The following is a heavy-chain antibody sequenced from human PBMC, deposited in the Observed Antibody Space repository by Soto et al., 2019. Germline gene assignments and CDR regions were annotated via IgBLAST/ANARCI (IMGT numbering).Heavy chain of an antibody. CDR2: IHHSGST. CDR1: GDSISSSNW. D-gene: IGHD6-19*01. CDR3: AREPAVAGTSHY. J-gene: IGHJ4*02. Sequence: QVQLQESGPGLVKPSGTLSLTCAVSGDSISSSNWWSWVRQPPGKGLEWIGEIHHSGSTNYNPSLQSRVTMSVDKSSNQFSLKLSSVTAADTAVYYCAREPAVAGTSHYWGQGTLVTVSS. V-gene: IGHV4-4*02.